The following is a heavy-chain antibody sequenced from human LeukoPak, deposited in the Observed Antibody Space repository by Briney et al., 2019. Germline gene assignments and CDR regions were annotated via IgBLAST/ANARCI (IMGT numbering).Heavy chain of an antibody. CDR2: ISGSGGST. Sequence: GGSLRLSCAASGFTFSSYAMSWVRQAPGKGLEWVSAISGSGGSTHYADSVKGRFTISRDNSKNTLYLQMNSLRAEDTAVYYCAKDLGLGRYFDWLSGLVDYWGQGTLVTVSS. CDR1: GFTFSSYA. V-gene: IGHV3-23*01. J-gene: IGHJ4*02. D-gene: IGHD3-9*01. CDR3: AKDLGLGRYFDWLSGLVDY.